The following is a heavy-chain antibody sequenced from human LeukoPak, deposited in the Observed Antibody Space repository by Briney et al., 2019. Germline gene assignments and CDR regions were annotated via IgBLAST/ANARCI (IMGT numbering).Heavy chain of an antibody. CDR2: IYPGDSDT. D-gene: IGHD3-10*01. CDR1: GYIFTDYW. V-gene: IGHV5-51*01. CDR3: ARGAYNSGWFFDL. Sequence: GESLKISWKGSGYIFTDYWIGWVRQMPGKGLEWMGIIYPGDSDTRYSPSFRGQVTISADKSISTAYLQWSSLEASDTAMYYCARGAYNSGWFFDLWGRGTLVTVSS. J-gene: IGHJ2*01.